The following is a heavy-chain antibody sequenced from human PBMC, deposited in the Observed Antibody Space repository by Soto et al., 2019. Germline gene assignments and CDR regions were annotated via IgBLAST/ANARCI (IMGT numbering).Heavy chain of an antibody. D-gene: IGHD2-15*01. Sequence: SVKVSFKASGGTFSSYTISWVRQAPGQGLEWMGRIIPILGIANYAQKFQGRVTITADKSTSTAYMELSSLRSEDTAVYYCSRVGCSGGSCKVAVFDIWGQRTMVTVSS. J-gene: IGHJ3*02. CDR1: GGTFSSYT. CDR3: SRVGCSGGSCKVAVFDI. V-gene: IGHV1-69*02. CDR2: IIPILGIA.